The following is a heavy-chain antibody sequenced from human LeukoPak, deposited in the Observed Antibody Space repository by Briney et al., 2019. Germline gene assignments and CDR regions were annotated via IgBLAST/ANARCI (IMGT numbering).Heavy chain of an antibody. CDR1: GFTFSSYW. J-gene: IGHJ4*02. CDR2: IKQDGSEK. CDR3: ARDAYYDILTGYYRYYFDY. Sequence: GGSLRLSCAASGFTFSSYWMSWVRQAPGRGLEWVANIKQDGSEKYYVDSVKGRFTISRDNAKNSLYLQMNSLRAEDTAVYYCARDAYYDILTGYYRYYFDYWGQGTLVTVSS. D-gene: IGHD3-9*01. V-gene: IGHV3-7*01.